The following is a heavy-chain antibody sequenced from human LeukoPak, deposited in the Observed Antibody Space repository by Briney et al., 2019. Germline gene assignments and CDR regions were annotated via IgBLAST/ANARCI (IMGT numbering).Heavy chain of an antibody. V-gene: IGHV3-23*01. Sequence: GGCLRLSCAASGFTFSRFAMSRVRPAPGKGLGWGWGISGSGGSINYTDSVKGRFTISRDNSKNTLYLQMNSLRAEDTAEYFCAKAMRLTTMTTGDNTDYWGQGTLVTVSS. CDR1: GFTFSRFA. D-gene: IGHD4-17*01. CDR3: AKAMRLTTMTTGDNTDY. J-gene: IGHJ4*02. CDR2: ISGSGGSI.